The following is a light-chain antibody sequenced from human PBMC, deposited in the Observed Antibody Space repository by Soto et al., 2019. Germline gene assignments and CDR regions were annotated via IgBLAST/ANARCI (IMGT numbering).Light chain of an antibody. Sequence: VLTQSPGTLSLSPGERATLSCRASQSIRGNELAWYQQKPGQPPSLLIYRGSSRAPGIPDRFSGRGSGTEFTSTISRLQPDDFAVYYCHDYGTSAPWTFGQGTKVEIK. V-gene: IGKV3-20*01. J-gene: IGKJ1*01. CDR1: QSIRGNE. CDR2: RGS. CDR3: HDYGTSAPWT.